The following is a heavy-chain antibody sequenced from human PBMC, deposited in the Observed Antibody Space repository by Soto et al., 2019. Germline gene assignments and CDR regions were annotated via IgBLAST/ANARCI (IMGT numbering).Heavy chain of an antibody. J-gene: IGHJ4*02. V-gene: IGHV3-30-3*01. CDR1: GFTFSSYA. CDR2: ISYDGSNK. CDR3: ASTLHY. Sequence: GGSLRLSCAASGFTFSSYAMHWVRQAPGKGLEWVAVISYDGSNKYYADSVKGRFTISRDNSKNTLYLQMNSLRAEDTAVYYCASTLHYWGQGTLVTVSS.